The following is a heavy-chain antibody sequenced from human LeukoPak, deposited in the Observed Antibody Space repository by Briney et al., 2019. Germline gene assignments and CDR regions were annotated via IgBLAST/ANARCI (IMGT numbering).Heavy chain of an antibody. CDR1: GGSISSYY. J-gene: IGHJ6*03. Sequence: SETLSLTCTVSGGSISSYYWSWIRQPPGKGLEWIGYIYYSGSTNYNPSLKSRVTISVDTSKNQFSLKLSSVTAADTAVYYCARARDGYALYYYYYYMDVWGKGTTVTIS. D-gene: IGHD5-24*01. CDR2: IYYSGST. V-gene: IGHV4-59*01. CDR3: ARARDGYALYYYYYYMDV.